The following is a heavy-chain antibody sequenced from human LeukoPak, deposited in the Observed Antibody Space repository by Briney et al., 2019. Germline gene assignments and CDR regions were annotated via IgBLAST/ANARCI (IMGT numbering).Heavy chain of an antibody. V-gene: IGHV1-8*01. CDR2: MNPSSGNT. D-gene: IGHD3-22*01. Sequence: ASVKVSCKASGYTFTSYDIHWLRQATGQGLEWMGWMNPSSGNTGYAQKFQGRVTVTRNTFISTAYMELSSLRSEDTAVYYCARNYYDSSGYYVDYWGQGTLVTVSS. CDR1: GYTFTSYD. CDR3: ARNYYDSSGYYVDY. J-gene: IGHJ4*02.